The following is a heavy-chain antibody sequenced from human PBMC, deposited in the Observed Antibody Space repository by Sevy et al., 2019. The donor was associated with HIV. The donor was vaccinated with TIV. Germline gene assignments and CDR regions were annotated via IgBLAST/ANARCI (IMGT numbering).Heavy chain of an antibody. Sequence: GGSLRLSCAASGFTFSSYAMSWVRQAPGKGLEWVSAISGSGGSTYYADSVKGRFTISSDNSKNTLYLQMNSLRADDSAVEYGAKQSGDSQWLVDLDYWGQGTLVTVSS. V-gene: IGHV3-23*01. J-gene: IGHJ4*02. CDR1: GFTFSSYA. CDR3: AKQSGDSQWLVDLDY. D-gene: IGHD6-19*01. CDR2: ISGSGGST.